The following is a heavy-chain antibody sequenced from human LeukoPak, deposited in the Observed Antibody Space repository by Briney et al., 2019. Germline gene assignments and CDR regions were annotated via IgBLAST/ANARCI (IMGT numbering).Heavy chain of an antibody. D-gene: IGHD3-22*01. V-gene: IGHV3-30*02. CDR2: IRYDGSNK. Sequence: PGGSLRLSCAASRFTFSSYAMSWVRQAPGKGLEWVAFIRYDGSNKYYADSVKGRFTISRDNSKNTLYLQMNSLRAEDTAVYYCAKCHYYDSSGYFPDWGQGTLVTVSS. J-gene: IGHJ4*02. CDR3: AKCHYYDSSGYFPD. CDR1: RFTFSSYA.